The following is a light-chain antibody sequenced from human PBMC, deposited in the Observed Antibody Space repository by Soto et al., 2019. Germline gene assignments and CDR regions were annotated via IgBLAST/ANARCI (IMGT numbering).Light chain of an antibody. CDR1: QSFSSHH. CDR3: QQSRSPRT. J-gene: IGKJ1*01. CDR2: GGS. V-gene: IGKV3-20*01. Sequence: DIVLTQSPGTLSLSPGERATLSCRASQSFSSHHLAWYQQKPGQAPRLLIEGGSSRAAGIPGRFSRRGCEADFTLTITRLEHEDFAVYYCQQSRSPRTFGQGTKVDIK.